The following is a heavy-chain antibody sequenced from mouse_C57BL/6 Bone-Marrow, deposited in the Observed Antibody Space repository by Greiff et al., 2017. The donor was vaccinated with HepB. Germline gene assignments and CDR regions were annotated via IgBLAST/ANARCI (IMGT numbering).Heavy chain of an antibody. CDR1: GYTFTSYW. V-gene: IGHV1-59*01. CDR2: IDPSDSYT. CDR3: ARLLLGFAY. D-gene: IGHD1-1*01. J-gene: IGHJ3*01. Sequence: VQLQQPGAELVRPGTSVKLSCKASGYTFTSYWMHWVKQRPGQGLEWIGVIDPSDSYTNYNQKFKGKATLTVDTSSSTAYMQLSSLTSEDSAVYYCARLLLGFAYWGQGTLVTVSA.